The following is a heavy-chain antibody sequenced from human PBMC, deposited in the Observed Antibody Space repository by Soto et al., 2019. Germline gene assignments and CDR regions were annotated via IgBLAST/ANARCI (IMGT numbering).Heavy chain of an antibody. CDR2: INPSGGST. J-gene: IGHJ4*02. V-gene: IGHV1-46*03. CDR1: GYTFTSYY. D-gene: IGHD6-13*01. CDR3: ARDASIAAAGRNFDY. Sequence: ASVKVSCKASGYTFTSYYMHWVRQAPGQGLEWMGIINPSGGSTSYAQKFQGRVTMTRDTSTSTVYMELSSLRSEDTAVYYCARDASIAAAGRNFDYWGQGTLVTVSS.